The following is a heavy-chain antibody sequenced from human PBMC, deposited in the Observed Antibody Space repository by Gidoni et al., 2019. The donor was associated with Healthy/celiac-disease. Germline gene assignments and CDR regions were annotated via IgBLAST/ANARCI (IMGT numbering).Heavy chain of an antibody. CDR1: GFTFSDYY. Sequence: QVQLVESGGGLVKPGGSLRLSCAASGFTFSDYYMSWIRQAPGKGLEWVSYISSSGSTIYYADSVKGRFTISRDNAKNSLYLQMNSLRAEDTAVYYCARAAHILGYCSGGSCYGYYFDYWGQGTLVTVSS. J-gene: IGHJ4*02. D-gene: IGHD2-15*01. V-gene: IGHV3-11*01. CDR2: ISSSGSTI. CDR3: ARAAHILGYCSGGSCYGYYFDY.